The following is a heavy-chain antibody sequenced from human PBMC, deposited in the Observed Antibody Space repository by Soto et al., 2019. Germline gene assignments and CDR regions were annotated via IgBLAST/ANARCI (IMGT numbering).Heavy chain of an antibody. CDR3: AREPVNIVGVWHFQH. Sequence: QVQLVESGGGVVQPGRSLRLSCAASGFTFSSNGMHWVRQAPGKGLEWVAVIWYDGSNKYYADSVKGRFTISRDNSKNTLYLQMNSLRAEDTAVYYCAREPVNIVGVWHFQHWGQGTLVTVSS. D-gene: IGHD2-21*01. CDR1: GFTFSSNG. V-gene: IGHV3-33*01. J-gene: IGHJ1*01. CDR2: IWYDGSNK.